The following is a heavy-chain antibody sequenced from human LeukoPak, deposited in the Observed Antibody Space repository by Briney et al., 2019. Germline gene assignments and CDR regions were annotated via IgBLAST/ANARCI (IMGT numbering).Heavy chain of an antibody. D-gene: IGHD6-19*01. CDR3: ARDPSNTSGRYQYFDV. J-gene: IGHJ2*01. CDR1: GGTFNSYA. Sequence: ASVKVSCKASGGTFNSYAISWVRQAPGQGLEWMGGIMPLFGTANYAQEFQGRVTFTTDESASTAYMELRSLRSDDTAVYYCARDPSNTSGRYQYFDVWGRGTLVSVSS. V-gene: IGHV1-69*05. CDR2: IMPLFGTA.